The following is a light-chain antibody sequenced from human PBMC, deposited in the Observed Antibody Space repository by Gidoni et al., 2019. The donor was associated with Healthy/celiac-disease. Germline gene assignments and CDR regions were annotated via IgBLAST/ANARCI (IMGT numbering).Light chain of an antibody. CDR2: DVT. CDR1: SRDVGGYDF. CDR3: RSYTSSSTLGI. V-gene: IGLV2-14*01. Sequence: SSLTPPASVSGSPGQSITISCSGTSRDVGGYDFVSWYQQHPGKAPKLIIYDVTNRPSGVSDRFSGSKSGNTASLTISGVQAEDEAHYYCRSYTSSSTLGIFGGGTKLTVL. J-gene: IGLJ2*01.